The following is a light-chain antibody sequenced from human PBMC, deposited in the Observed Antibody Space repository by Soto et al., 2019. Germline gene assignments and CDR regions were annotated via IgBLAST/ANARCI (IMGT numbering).Light chain of an antibody. CDR1: QSVSSN. Sequence: IVMTQAPATLSVSPGERSSLSCRASQSVSSNLAWYQQKPGQAPRLLIYGASTRATGIPARFSGSGFGTDFTIVISSLQSEDSAVYYCQQYTKWPLTFGQGTKLEI. CDR2: GAS. J-gene: IGKJ2*01. V-gene: IGKV3-15*01. CDR3: QQYTKWPLT.